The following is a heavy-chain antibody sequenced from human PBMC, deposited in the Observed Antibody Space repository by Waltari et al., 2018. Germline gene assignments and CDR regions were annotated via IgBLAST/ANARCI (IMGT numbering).Heavy chain of an antibody. CDR1: GVSLSDYY. J-gene: IGHJ1*01. Sequence: QVQLQQWGAGLLRPSETLSLTCAVYGVSLSDYYWTWIRQPLGKGLEWIGENNLAEIKYDNPSLEGRVSIVLDKSKNQFSLQLLSVTAADTALYYCVTGPRDKWVGRYSGEFFHHWGPGTLVTVSS. V-gene: IGHV4-34*02. CDR2: NNLAEIK. D-gene: IGHD6-19*01. CDR3: VTGPRDKWVGRYSGEFFHH.